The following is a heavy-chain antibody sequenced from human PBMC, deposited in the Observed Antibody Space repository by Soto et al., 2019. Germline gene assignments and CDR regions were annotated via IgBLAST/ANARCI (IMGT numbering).Heavy chain of an antibody. J-gene: IGHJ4*02. D-gene: IGHD3-22*01. Sequence: SVNVSCKASGGTFSSYAISWVRQAPGQGLEWMGGIIPIFGTANYAQKLQGRVTITADESTSTAYMELSSLRSEDTAVYYCARGKSNYYDSSGYFLFDYCGQGSLVTVSS. CDR3: ARGKSNYYDSSGYFLFDY. V-gene: IGHV1-69*13. CDR2: IIPIFGTA. CDR1: GGTFSSYA.